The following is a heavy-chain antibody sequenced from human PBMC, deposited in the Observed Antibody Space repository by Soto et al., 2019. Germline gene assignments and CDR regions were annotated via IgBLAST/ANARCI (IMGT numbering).Heavy chain of an antibody. Sequence: QITLKESGPTLVKPTQTLTLTCTFSGFSLTTSAVGVGWIRQPPGKALEWLALLYWDDDNKYSPSLRNRLTLTKDTSKNQVVLTMTNMDPVDTATYYCAHGSGWLFDYWGQGTLVTVSS. D-gene: IGHD6-19*01. CDR1: GFSLTTSAVG. V-gene: IGHV2-5*02. CDR2: LYWDDDN. CDR3: AHGSGWLFDY. J-gene: IGHJ4*02.